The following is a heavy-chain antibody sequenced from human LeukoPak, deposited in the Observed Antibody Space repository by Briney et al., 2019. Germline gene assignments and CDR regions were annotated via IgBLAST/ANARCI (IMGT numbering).Heavy chain of an antibody. CDR2: MNPNSGNT. V-gene: IGHV1-8*03. Sequence: ASVKVSCKASGYTFTSYGISWVRQAPGQGLEWMGWMNPNSGNTGYAQKFQGRVTITRNTSISTAYMELSSLRSEDTAVYYCARGEVGATGYYYMDVWGKGTTVTVSS. D-gene: IGHD1-26*01. CDR1: GYTFTSYG. CDR3: ARGEVGATGYYYMDV. J-gene: IGHJ6*03.